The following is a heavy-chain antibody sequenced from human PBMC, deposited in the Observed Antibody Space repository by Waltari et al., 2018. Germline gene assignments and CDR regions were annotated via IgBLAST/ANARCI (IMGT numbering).Heavy chain of an antibody. Sequence: QVQLVESGGGVVQPGGSLRLSCAALGLRFGSYGMNWVRQAPGKGLEWVAFMRYDGSNECYADSVKGRFTISRDNSKNTLYLQMNSLRAEDTAVYYCAKDQRTSTVVNPGYMDVWGRGTTVTISS. CDR3: AKDQRTSTVVNPGYMDV. CDR2: MRYDGSNE. J-gene: IGHJ6*03. V-gene: IGHV3-30*02. D-gene: IGHD4-17*01. CDR1: GLRFGSYG.